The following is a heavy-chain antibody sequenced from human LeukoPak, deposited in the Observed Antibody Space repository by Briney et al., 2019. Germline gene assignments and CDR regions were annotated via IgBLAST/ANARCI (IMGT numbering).Heavy chain of an antibody. CDR3: ARASRYDGGGYGLDV. CDR1: AFTFSSYE. J-gene: IGHJ6*02. D-gene: IGHD3-22*01. Sequence: GGSLRLSCAASAFTFSSYEMNWVRQAPGKGLEWVSYISSSAHTIYYSDSVKGRFTISRDNAKNSLYLQMTSLRAEDTALYYCARASRYDGGGYGLDVWGQGTTVTVSS. V-gene: IGHV3-48*03. CDR2: ISSSAHTI.